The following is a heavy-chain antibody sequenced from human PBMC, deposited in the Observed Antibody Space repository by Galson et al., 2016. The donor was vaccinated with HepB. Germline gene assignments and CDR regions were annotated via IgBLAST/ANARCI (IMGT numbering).Heavy chain of an antibody. CDR1: DFTVNSHY. CDR3: ARASISHFDF. J-gene: IGHJ4*02. V-gene: IGHV3-53*01. CDR2: IFSGGST. Sequence: CAASDFTVNSHYLTWVRQAPGKGLEWVSIIFSGGSTFYADSVKGRFTISRDDSKNTLYLQMDSLRDEDTAVYFCARASISHFDFWGQGILVTVSS.